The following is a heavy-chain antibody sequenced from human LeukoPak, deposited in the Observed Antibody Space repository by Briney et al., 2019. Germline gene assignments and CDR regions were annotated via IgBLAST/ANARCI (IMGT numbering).Heavy chain of an antibody. CDR2: IYYSGST. CDR1: GGSISTYY. V-gene: IGHV4-59*01. CDR3: ARDSITMVRGVQTFHYYYGMDV. J-gene: IGHJ6*04. Sequence: SETLSLTCTVSGGSISTYYWSWIRQPPGKGLEWIGYIYYSGSTNYNPSLKSRVTISVDTSKNQFSLKLSSVTAADTAVYYCARDSITMVRGVQTFHYYYGMDVWGKGTTVTVSS. D-gene: IGHD3-10*01.